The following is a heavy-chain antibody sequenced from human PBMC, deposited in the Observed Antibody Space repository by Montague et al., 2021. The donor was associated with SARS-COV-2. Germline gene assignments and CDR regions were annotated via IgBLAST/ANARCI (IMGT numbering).Heavy chain of an antibody. CDR1: GDSVASNMAT. V-gene: IGHV6-1*01. CDR2: TYYRSKWYN. CDR3: ARAYCGGDCYFYWYFDL. Sequence: CAISGDSVASNMATWNWNRQSPSRGLEWLGRTYYRSKWYNDYAVSVKSRVIINPDTSNNRISLRLNSVTPEDTAVYYCARAYCGGDCYFYWYFDLWGRGTLVTVSS. J-gene: IGHJ2*01. D-gene: IGHD2-21*02.